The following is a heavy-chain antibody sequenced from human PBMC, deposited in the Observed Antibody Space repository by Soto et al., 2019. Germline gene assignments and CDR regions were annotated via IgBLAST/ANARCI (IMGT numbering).Heavy chain of an antibody. Sequence: QFQLVQSGGEVKRPGASVKVSCKTSGYTFSNYGITWVRQAPGQPLEWLGWISLYSDGTNYAQKFQGRVSMTTDTSTTTAYMELRSLRSDDTAVHYCARVVPGAEAWFGPWGQGTLVTVSS. J-gene: IGHJ5*02. D-gene: IGHD2-2*01. V-gene: IGHV1-18*01. CDR3: ARVVPGAEAWFGP. CDR2: ISLYSDGT. CDR1: GYTFSNYG.